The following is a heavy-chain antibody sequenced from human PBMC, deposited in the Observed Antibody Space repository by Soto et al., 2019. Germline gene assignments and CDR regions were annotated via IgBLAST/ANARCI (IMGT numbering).Heavy chain of an antibody. D-gene: IGHD2-21*02. CDR1: GGTFSSYA. Sequence: SVKVSCKASGGTFSSYAISWVRQAPGQGLEWMGGIIPIFGTANYAQKFQGRVTITADESTSTAYMELSSLRSEDTAVYYCARAGYGSNIVVVTAPYYFDYWGQGTLVTVSS. J-gene: IGHJ4*02. CDR3: ARAGYGSNIVVVTAPYYFDY. CDR2: IIPIFGTA. V-gene: IGHV1-69*13.